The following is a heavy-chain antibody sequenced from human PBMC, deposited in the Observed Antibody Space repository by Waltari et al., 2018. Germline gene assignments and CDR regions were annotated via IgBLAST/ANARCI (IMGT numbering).Heavy chain of an antibody. CDR2: IIPIFGTA. Sequence: QVQLVQSGAAVKKPGSSVKVSCKASGGTFSSYAISWVRQAPGQGLEWMGGIIPIFGTANYAQKFQGRVTITADESTSTAYMELSSLRSEDTAVYYCARAVLYGDYGAVEGWFDPWGQGTLVTVSS. V-gene: IGHV1-69*12. D-gene: IGHD4-17*01. J-gene: IGHJ5*02. CDR1: GGTFSSYA. CDR3: ARAVLYGDYGAVEGWFDP.